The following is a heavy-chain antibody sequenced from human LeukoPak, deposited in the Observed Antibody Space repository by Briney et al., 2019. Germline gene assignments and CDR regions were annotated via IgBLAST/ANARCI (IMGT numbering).Heavy chain of an antibody. V-gene: IGHV7-4-1*02. CDR2: INTNTGNP. CDR3: ARGGCSSTSCLQFDP. Sequence: ASVKVSCKASGYTFTSYAMNWVRQAPGQGLEWMGWINTNTGNPTYAQGFTGRFVFSLDTSVSTAYLRISSLKAEDTAVYYCARGGCSSTSCLQFDPWGQGTLVTVSS. CDR1: GYTFTSYA. D-gene: IGHD2-2*01. J-gene: IGHJ5*02.